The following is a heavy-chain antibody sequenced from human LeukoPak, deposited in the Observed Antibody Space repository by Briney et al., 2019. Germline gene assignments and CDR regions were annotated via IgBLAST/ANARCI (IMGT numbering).Heavy chain of an antibody. Sequence: GGSLRLSCEASGFTFSNYWMHWVRQPPGKGLMWVSQISTDGSQTIYADSVKGRFTISRDNAQNTLFLQMDSLRPEDTAVYYCVRSLRSADFWGQGTLVTVSS. CDR2: ISTDGSQT. CDR1: GFTFSNYW. V-gene: IGHV3-74*01. J-gene: IGHJ4*02. CDR3: VRSLRSADF.